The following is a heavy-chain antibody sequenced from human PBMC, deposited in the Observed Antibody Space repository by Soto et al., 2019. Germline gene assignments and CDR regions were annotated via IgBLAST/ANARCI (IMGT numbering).Heavy chain of an antibody. Sequence: GASVKVSCKASGYTFTSYYMHWVRQAPGQGLEWMGIINPSGGSTSYAQKFQGRVTMTRDTSTSTVYMELSSLRSEDTAVYYCASASSSWAPFDDWGQGTRVTVAS. CDR3: ASASSSWAPFDD. D-gene: IGHD6-6*01. V-gene: IGHV1-46*03. CDR1: GYTFTSYY. CDR2: INPSGGST. J-gene: IGHJ4*02.